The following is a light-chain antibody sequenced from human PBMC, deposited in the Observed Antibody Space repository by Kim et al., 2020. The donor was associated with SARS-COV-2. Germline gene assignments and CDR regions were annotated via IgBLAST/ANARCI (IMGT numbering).Light chain of an antibody. CDR2: SAS. CDR1: QSITFY. V-gene: IGKV1-39*01. Sequence: ASVGDRVTITCRASQSITFYVNWYQQKPGTAPKLLIYSASNLETGVPSRFSGSGSGTDFTLTISSLQPEGFATYYCQQSYSAPLTFGGGTKVDIK. CDR3: QQSYSAPLT. J-gene: IGKJ4*01.